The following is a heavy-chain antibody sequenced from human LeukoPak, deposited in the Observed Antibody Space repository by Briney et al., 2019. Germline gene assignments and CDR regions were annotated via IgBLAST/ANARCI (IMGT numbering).Heavy chain of an antibody. Sequence: ASVKVTCKVSGYTLTELSMHWVRQAPGKGLEWMGGFDPEDGETIYAQKFQGRVTMTEDTSTDTAYMELSSLRSEDTAVYYCATGVTDFWSGYNDYWGQGTLVTVSS. J-gene: IGHJ4*02. D-gene: IGHD3-3*01. CDR2: FDPEDGET. CDR1: GYTLTELS. CDR3: ATGVTDFWSGYNDY. V-gene: IGHV1-24*01.